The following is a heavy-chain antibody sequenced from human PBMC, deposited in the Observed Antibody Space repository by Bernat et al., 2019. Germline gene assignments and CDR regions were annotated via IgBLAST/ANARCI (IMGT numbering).Heavy chain of an antibody. Sequence: QLQLQESGPGLVKPSETLSLTCAVSNGSVTSGPFYWAWIRRSPGRGLEWIGTIYSGGRTFYNPSRQGRIAMAVDTSNSQLSQDMRFVTAADTALYYCARHVLIRGVPYYDSDLGVWGQGTTVTVSS. V-gene: IGHV4-39*01. CDR2: IYSGGRT. CDR3: ARHVLIRGVPYYDSDLGV. CDR1: NGSVTSGPFY. J-gene: IGHJ6*02. D-gene: IGHD3-10*01.